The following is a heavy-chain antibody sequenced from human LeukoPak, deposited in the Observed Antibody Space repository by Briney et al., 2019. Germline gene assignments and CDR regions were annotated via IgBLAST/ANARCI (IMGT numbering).Heavy chain of an antibody. Sequence: KPSETLSLTCTVSGGSMSSYYWSWIRQPPGKGLEWIGYIYYSGSTTFNPSLKSRVTMSVDTSSSQFSLKLSSVTAADTAVYYCATIINITMIDNYSMDVWGKGTTVTVSS. D-gene: IGHD3-22*01. CDR1: GGSMSSYY. CDR3: ATIINITMIDNYSMDV. V-gene: IGHV4-59*01. CDR2: IYYSGST. J-gene: IGHJ6*03.